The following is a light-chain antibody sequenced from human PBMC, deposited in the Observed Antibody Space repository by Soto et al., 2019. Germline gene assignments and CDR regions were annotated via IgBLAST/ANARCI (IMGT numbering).Light chain of an antibody. CDR2: DAS. CDR3: RQHNGWPPLT. Sequence: IVMTQSPATLSVSPGERATLSCRASQSVSSKVGWYQQRPGQAPRLLIYDASSRGAGIPAGFSGSGSGTEFTLTISSLLYDDFSAYYYRQHNGWPPLTFGGGTKVDIK. CDR1: QSVSSK. V-gene: IGKV3-15*01. J-gene: IGKJ4*01.